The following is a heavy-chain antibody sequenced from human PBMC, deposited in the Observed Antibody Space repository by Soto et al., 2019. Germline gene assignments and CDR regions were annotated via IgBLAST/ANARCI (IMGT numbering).Heavy chain of an antibody. J-gene: IGHJ4*02. V-gene: IGHV4-59*01. CDR2: IYNSGST. Sequence: SETLSLTCTVSGDSISTYYWSWIRQPPGKGLEWIGYIYNSGSTNYNPSLKSRVSISADTSKNQFSLKLTSVTAADTAVYYCANYPTTVTSDYWGQGTLVTVSS. CDR3: ANYPTTVTSDY. D-gene: IGHD4-17*01. CDR1: GDSISTYY.